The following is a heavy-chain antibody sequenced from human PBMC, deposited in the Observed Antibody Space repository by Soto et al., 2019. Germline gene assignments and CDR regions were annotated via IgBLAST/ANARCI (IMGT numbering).Heavy chain of an antibody. CDR2: INSDGSST. D-gene: IGHD4-4*01. J-gene: IGHJ6*03. CDR3: ARPTVTNIYYYYYYMDV. V-gene: IGHV3-74*01. CDR1: GFTFSSYW. Sequence: GGSLRLSCAASGFTFSSYWMHWVRQASGKGLVWVSRINSDGSSTSYADSVKGRFTISRDNAKNTLYLQMNSLRAEDTAVYYCARPTVTNIYYYYYYMDVWGKGTTVTVSS.